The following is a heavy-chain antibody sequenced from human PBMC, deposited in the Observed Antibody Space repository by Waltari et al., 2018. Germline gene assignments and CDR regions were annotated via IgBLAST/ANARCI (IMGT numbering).Heavy chain of an antibody. V-gene: IGHV5-51*01. J-gene: IGHJ4*02. Sequence: VQLVQSGTEVKKPEESLRISCKGSGYSFINYWIGWVRQTPGKGLEWIGIIHPGDSETRYSPSFQGQVRISVDNFISTAYLQWDNLKASDTAMYYCARPRGSSWYQLAYWGQGTLVTVSS. D-gene: IGHD6-13*01. CDR3: ARPRGSSWYQLAY. CDR2: IHPGDSET. CDR1: GYSFINYW.